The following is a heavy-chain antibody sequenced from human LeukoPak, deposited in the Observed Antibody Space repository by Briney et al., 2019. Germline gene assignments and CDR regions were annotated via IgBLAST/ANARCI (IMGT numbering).Heavy chain of an antibody. Sequence: GGSLRLSCAASGFTFSTYAMSWVRQAPGKGLEWVSSISVSGGGTYYAESVKGRFTISRDNSKNTLYLQRHSLRAEDTAVYYCAAGYSLYYFDYWGQGTLVTVSS. CDR2: ISVSGGGT. J-gene: IGHJ4*02. CDR1: GFTFSTYA. D-gene: IGHD6-13*01. CDR3: AAGYSLYYFDY. V-gene: IGHV3-23*01.